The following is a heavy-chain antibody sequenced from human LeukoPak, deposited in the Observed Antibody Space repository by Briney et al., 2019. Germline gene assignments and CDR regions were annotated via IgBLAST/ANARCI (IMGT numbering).Heavy chain of an antibody. V-gene: IGHV1-46*01. CDR1: GYTFTGYY. CDR3: ARQGIAVAGTSAEYFQH. J-gene: IGHJ1*01. CDR2: INPSGGST. Sequence: GASVKVSCKASGYTFTGYYMHWVRQAPGQGLEWMGIINPSGGSTSYAQKFQGRVTMTRDMSPSTVYMELSSLRSEDTAVYYCARQGIAVAGTSAEYFQHWGQGTLVTVPS. D-gene: IGHD6-19*01.